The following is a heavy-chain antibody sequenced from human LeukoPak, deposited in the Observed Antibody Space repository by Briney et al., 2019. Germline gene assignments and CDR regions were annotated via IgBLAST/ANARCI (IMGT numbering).Heavy chain of an antibody. Sequence: SETLSLTCTVSGGPIYSYYWSWIRQTAGKGLEWIGRLYPGVSTDYNPSLKSRVTISVDTSKKQFALKLSAVNAADTAVYYCARMNFYDSTGYSPGHYMDVWGKGTTVTVSS. CDR3: ARMNFYDSTGYSPGHYMDV. D-gene: IGHD3-22*01. CDR2: LYPGVST. CDR1: GGPIYSYY. J-gene: IGHJ6*03. V-gene: IGHV4-4*07.